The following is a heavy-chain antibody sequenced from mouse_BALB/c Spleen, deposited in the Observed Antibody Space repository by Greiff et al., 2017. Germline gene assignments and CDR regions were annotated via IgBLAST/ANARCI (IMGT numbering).Heavy chain of an antibody. D-gene: IGHD2-1*01. Sequence: QVQLQQSGAELVRPGASVKVSCKASGYAFTNYLIEWVKQRPGQGLEWIGVINPGSGGTNYNKKFKGKATLTADKSSSTAYMQLSSLTSDDSAVYFCARDYGNPCCSMDYWGQGTSVTVSS. J-gene: IGHJ4*01. CDR1: GYAFTNYL. CDR2: INPGSGGT. CDR3: ARDYGNPCCSMDY. V-gene: IGHV1-54*01.